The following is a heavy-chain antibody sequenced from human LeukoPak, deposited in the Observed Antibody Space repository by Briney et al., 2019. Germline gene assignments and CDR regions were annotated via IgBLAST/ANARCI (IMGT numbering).Heavy chain of an antibody. CDR3: AKDHSNTENWFDP. J-gene: IGHJ5*02. D-gene: IGHD4-4*01. V-gene: IGHV3-30*18. Sequence: GRSLRLSCAASGFTFSSYGMHWVRQAPGKGLEWVAVISYDGSNKYYADSVKGRFTISRDNSKNTLYLQMNSLRAEDTAVYYCAKDHSNTENWFDPWGQGTLVTVSS. CDR1: GFTFSSYG. CDR2: ISYDGSNK.